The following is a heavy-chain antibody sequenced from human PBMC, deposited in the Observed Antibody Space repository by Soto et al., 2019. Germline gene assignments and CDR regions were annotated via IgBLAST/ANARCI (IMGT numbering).Heavy chain of an antibody. V-gene: IGHV4-31*03. Sequence: SETLSLTCTVSGGSISSGGYYWSWIRQHPGKGLEWIGYIYYSGSTYYNPSLKSRVTISVDTSKNQFSLKLSSVTAADTAVYYCARVSRLGRNVAFDIWGQGTMVTDS. J-gene: IGHJ3*02. CDR1: GGSISSGGYY. CDR3: ARVSRLGRNVAFDI. CDR2: IYYSGST.